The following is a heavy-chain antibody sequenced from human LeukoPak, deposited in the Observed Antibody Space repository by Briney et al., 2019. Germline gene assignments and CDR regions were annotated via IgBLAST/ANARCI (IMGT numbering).Heavy chain of an antibody. CDR1: GGSISSYY. CDR3: ARGRGTAYYYMDV. CDR2: IYHGGST. D-gene: IGHD3-10*01. V-gene: IGHV4-38-2*02. J-gene: IGHJ6*03. Sequence: SETLSLTCTVSGGSISSYYWSWIRQPPGKGLEWIGSIYHGGSTYYNPSLKSRVTISGDTSKNQFSLKLSSVTAADTAVYYCARGRGTAYYYMDVWGKGTTVTVSS.